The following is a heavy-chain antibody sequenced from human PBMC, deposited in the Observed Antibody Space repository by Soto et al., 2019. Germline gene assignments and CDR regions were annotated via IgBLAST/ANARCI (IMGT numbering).Heavy chain of an antibody. V-gene: IGHV3-23*01. D-gene: IGHD6-13*01. Sequence: GGSLRLSCVGSGFTFGNYAMSWVRQAPGKGLEWVSSITGIDGRTYYADSVKGRFTISRDNTNNTLYLQMNSPRVEDTAMYYCVREPWGFSGTWYDYWGQGTLVTVSS. CDR3: VREPWGFSGTWYDY. CDR2: ITGIDGRT. CDR1: GFTFGNYA. J-gene: IGHJ4*02.